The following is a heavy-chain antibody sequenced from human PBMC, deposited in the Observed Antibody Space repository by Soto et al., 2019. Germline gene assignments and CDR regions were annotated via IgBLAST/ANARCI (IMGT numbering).Heavy chain of an antibody. CDR1: GFTFSSYA. CDR3: AKQRFVEWFPFDY. Sequence: EVQLLESGGGLVQPGGSLRLSCAASGFTFSSYAMSWVRQAPGKGLEWVSAISGSGGSTYYADSVKGRFTISRDNSKNTVYLQMNSLRAEDTAVYYCAKQRFVEWFPFDYWGQGTLVTVSS. CDR2: ISGSGGST. J-gene: IGHJ4*02. D-gene: IGHD3-3*01. V-gene: IGHV3-23*01.